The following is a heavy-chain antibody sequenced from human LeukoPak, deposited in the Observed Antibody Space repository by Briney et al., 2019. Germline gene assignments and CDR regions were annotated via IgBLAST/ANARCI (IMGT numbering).Heavy chain of an antibody. CDR3: ARGTGTTAYFDY. D-gene: IGHD1-1*01. CDR2: ISGSSGYT. Sequence: GGSLRLSCEASGFTFSDYYMSWVRQAPGKGLEWVSYISGSSGYTKYAVSVKGRFTISRDNAKNSLYLQVNSLRAEDTAVYYCARGTGTTAYFDYWGQGTPVTVSS. V-gene: IGHV3-11*06. J-gene: IGHJ4*02. CDR1: GFTFSDYY.